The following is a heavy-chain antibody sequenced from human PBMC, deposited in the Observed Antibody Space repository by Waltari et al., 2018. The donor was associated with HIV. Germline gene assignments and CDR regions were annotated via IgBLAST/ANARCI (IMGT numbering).Heavy chain of an antibody. V-gene: IGHV1-3*01. Sequence: QVQLVQSGAEVTKPGASVKVSCTASGYTFTSYAMHWVRQAPGQRLEWMGWINAGNGNTKYSQKFQGRVTITRDTSASTAYMELSSLRSEDTAVYYCATTGGWGYCSSTSCLREWGQGTLVTVSS. CDR2: INAGNGNT. J-gene: IGHJ4*02. D-gene: IGHD2-2*01. CDR3: ATTGGWGYCSSTSCLRE. CDR1: GYTFTSYA.